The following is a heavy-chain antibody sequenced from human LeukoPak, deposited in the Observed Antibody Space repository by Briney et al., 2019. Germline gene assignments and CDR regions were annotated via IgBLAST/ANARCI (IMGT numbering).Heavy chain of an antibody. V-gene: IGHV3-7*01. J-gene: IGHJ3*02. D-gene: IGHD1-7*01. CDR1: GFTFSNDW. Sequence: GESLRLSCVSSGFTFSNDWMTWVRQAPGNGQERVANIKRDGSQIHYAHSVKGRFTISRDNTKLFLQMNSLRVEDTALYYCARDTTHSSGSTYFDALDMWGQGTMVSVSS. CDR2: IKRDGSQI. CDR3: ARDTTHSSGSTYFDALDM.